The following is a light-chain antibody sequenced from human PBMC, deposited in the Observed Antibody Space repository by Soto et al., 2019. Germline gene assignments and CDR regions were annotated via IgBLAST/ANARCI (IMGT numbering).Light chain of an antibody. J-gene: IGKJ1*01. CDR1: QSVSGSY. CDR2: GAS. CDR3: QQYGSSPRT. Sequence: EIVLTQSPGTLSLSPGEAATLSCRASQSVSGSYLAWYQQKLGQAPRLLIYGASSRATGIPDRFSGSGSGTDFTLTISRLEPEDFAVYYCQQYGSSPRTFGQGTKVDIK. V-gene: IGKV3-20*01.